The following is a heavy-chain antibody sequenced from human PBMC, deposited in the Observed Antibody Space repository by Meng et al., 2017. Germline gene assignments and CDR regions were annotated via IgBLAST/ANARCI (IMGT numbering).Heavy chain of an antibody. CDR1: GYNVNSYG. V-gene: IGHV1-3*01. CDR3: ARDRSRLSTVTLLFDP. CDR2: INAGNGNT. J-gene: IGHJ5*02. Sequence: QVQVVQSGAGVKKPGASVKVSCKALGYNVNSYGMHWVRQAPGQRLEWMGWINAGNGNTKYSQKFQGRVTITRDTSASTAYMALSSLRSEDTAVYYCARDRSRLSTVTLLFDPWGQGTLVTVSS. D-gene: IGHD4-17*01.